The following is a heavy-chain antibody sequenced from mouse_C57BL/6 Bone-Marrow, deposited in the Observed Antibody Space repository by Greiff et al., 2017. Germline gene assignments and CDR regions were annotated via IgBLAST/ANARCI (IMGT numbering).Heavy chain of an antibody. CDR3: ARGYYSNYEGARDY. Sequence: QVQLQQSGPELVKPGASVKISCKASGYAFSSSWMNWVKQRPGKGLEWIGRIYPGDGDTNYNGKFKGKATLTADKSSSTAYMQLSSLTSEDSAVYFCARGYYSNYEGARDYWGQGTSVTVSS. J-gene: IGHJ4*01. V-gene: IGHV1-82*01. CDR2: IYPGDGDT. D-gene: IGHD2-5*01. CDR1: GYAFSSSW.